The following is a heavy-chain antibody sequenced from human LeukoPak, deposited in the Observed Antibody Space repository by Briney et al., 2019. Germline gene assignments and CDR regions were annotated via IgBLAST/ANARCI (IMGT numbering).Heavy chain of an antibody. CDR3: ARDVMRYCSSITCYTTGFDY. J-gene: IGHJ4*02. CDR2: INRDGSYI. V-gene: IGHV3-21*01. D-gene: IGHD2-2*02. CDR1: GFTFNTYT. Sequence: GGSLRLSCAASGFTFNTYTMNWVRQAPGKGLEWVSSINRDGSYIYYADSVKGRFTISRDNAKNSLYLQMSSLRAEDTAVYYCARDVMRYCSSITCYTTGFDYWGQGTLVTVSS.